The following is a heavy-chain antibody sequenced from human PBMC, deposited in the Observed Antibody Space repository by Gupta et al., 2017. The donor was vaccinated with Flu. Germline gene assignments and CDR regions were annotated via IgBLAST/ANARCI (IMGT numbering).Heavy chain of an antibody. V-gene: IGHV3-15*01. CDR3: TTDPGYYYYYGMDV. CDR2: IKSKTDGGTT. CDR1: GFTFSNAW. Sequence: EVQLVESGGGLVKPGGSLRLSCAASGFTFSNAWMSWVRQAPGKGLEWVGRIKSKTDGGTTDYAAPVKGRFTISRDDSKNTLYLQMNSLKTEDTAAYYCTTDPGYYYYYGMDVWGQGTTVTVSS. J-gene: IGHJ6*02.